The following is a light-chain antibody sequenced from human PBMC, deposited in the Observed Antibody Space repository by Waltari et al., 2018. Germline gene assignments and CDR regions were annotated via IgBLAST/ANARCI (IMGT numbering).Light chain of an antibody. J-gene: IGKJ5*01. CDR2: WAS. CDR3: QQYYSGPFT. CDR1: QSVLYSSNNKNY. Sequence: DIVMTQSPDSLAVSLGERDTINCKSSQSVLYSSNNKNYLAWYQQKPGQPPKLLIYWASTRESGVPDRFTGSGSGTDFTLTISSLQAEDVAVYYCQQYYSGPFTFGQGTRLEIK. V-gene: IGKV4-1*01.